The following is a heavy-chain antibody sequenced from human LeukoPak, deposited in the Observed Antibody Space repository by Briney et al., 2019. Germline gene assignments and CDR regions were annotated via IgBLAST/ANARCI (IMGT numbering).Heavy chain of an antibody. CDR1: GGSISSSSYY. V-gene: IGHV4-39*01. J-gene: IGHJ4*02. CDR2: IYYSGST. Sequence: SETLSLTCTVSGGSISSSSYYWGWIRQPPGKGLEWIGSIYYSGSTYYNPSLKSRVTISVDTSKNQFSLKLSSVTAADTAVYYCARRSIGSNFDYWGQGTLVTVSS. CDR3: ARRSIGSNFDY. D-gene: IGHD2/OR15-2a*01.